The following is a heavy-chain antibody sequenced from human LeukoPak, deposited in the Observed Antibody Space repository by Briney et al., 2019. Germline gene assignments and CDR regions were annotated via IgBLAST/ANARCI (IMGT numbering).Heavy chain of an antibody. D-gene: IGHD3-22*01. Sequence: GGSLRLSCAASGFTVSSNYMNWVRQAPGKGLEWVPDIYSGGSTFYADSVEGRFTISRDNSKNTLYLQMNSLRAEDTAMYYCAREYYDNSGGEDAFDIWGPGTMVTVSS. CDR3: AREYYDNSGGEDAFDI. J-gene: IGHJ3*02. V-gene: IGHV3-53*01. CDR1: GFTVSSNY. CDR2: IYSGGST.